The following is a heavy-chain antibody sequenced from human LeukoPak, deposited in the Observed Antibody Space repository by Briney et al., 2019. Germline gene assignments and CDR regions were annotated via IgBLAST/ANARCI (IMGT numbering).Heavy chain of an antibody. CDR3: VRDGSSWGNFDY. Sequence: GGSLRLSCAASGFTFSSYEMNWVRQAPGKGLEWVSYLSSSSSVIYHADSVKGRFTISRDNAKNSLYLQMNSLRTEDTAVYYCVRDGSSWGNFDYWGQGTLVSVSS. J-gene: IGHJ4*02. D-gene: IGHD7-27*01. CDR2: LSSSSSVI. V-gene: IGHV3-48*03. CDR1: GFTFSSYE.